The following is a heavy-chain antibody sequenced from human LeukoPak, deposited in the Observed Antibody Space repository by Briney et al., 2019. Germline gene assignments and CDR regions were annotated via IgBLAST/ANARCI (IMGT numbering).Heavy chain of an antibody. Sequence: EASVNVSCKASGYTFTTYAMNWVRQAPGQRLEWMGWINAGNGNTKYSENFQGRVTITRDTSASTAHMELSRMRSEDKAVYYCARDNKVRDDFWSGYYDYWGQGTLVTVSS. D-gene: IGHD3-3*01. J-gene: IGHJ4*02. CDR3: ARDNKVRDDFWSGYYDY. CDR1: GYTFTTYA. CDR2: INAGNGNT. V-gene: IGHV1-3*01.